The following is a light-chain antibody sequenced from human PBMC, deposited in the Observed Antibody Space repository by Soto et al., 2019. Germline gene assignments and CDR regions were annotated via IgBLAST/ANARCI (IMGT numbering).Light chain of an antibody. J-gene: IGKJ1*01. V-gene: IGKV1-6*01. CDR3: QQYGAWT. CDR2: AAS. CDR1: QGIGNA. Sequence: AIQMPQSPSSLSASVGDIVTLFCRASQGIGNALGWYQQKPGKAPKLLIYAASTLQSGVPSRFSGSGSGTEFTLTISSLQPDDFATYYCQQYGAWTFGQGTKVDIK.